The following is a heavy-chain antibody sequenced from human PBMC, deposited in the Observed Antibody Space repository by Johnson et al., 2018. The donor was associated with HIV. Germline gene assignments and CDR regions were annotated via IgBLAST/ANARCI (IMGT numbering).Heavy chain of an antibody. Sequence: VQLVESGGGLVQPGGSLRLSCAASGFTFSSYAMSWVRQAPGKGLVWVARISGDGYRTAYADSVRGRFTISRDNAKNTLYLQMNGLRDEDTGVYSCARAQLLEDDAFDIWGRGTMVTVSS. D-gene: IGHD3-10*01. CDR3: ARAQLLEDDAFDI. V-gene: IGHV3-23*04. J-gene: IGHJ3*02. CDR1: GFTFSSYA. CDR2: ISGDGYRT.